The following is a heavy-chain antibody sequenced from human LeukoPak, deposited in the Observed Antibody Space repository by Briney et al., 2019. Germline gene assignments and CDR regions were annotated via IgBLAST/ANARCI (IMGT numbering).Heavy chain of an antibody. V-gene: IGHV4-4*07. Sequence: PSETLSLTCTVSGGSISSYYWSWIRQPAGKGLEWIGRIYTSGSTNYNPSLKSRVTMSVDTSKNQFSLKLSSVTAADTAVYYCARDTRPGYSGYATIHNWFDPWRQGTLVTVSS. D-gene: IGHD5-12*01. J-gene: IGHJ5*02. CDR1: GGSISSYY. CDR2: IYTSGST. CDR3: ARDTRPGYSGYATIHNWFDP.